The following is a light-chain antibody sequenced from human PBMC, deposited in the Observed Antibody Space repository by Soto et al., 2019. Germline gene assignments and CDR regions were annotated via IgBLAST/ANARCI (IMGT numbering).Light chain of an antibody. CDR3: QQRSNYPPYT. Sequence: EIVLTQSPATLSLSPGERATLSCRASQSVSSYLAWYQQKPGQAPRLLIYDASNRATGIPPRFSGSGSGAYFPLSSSSREPEDFAVYYWQQRSNYPPYTFGQGTKLEIK. J-gene: IGKJ2*01. CDR2: DAS. V-gene: IGKV3-11*01. CDR1: QSVSSY.